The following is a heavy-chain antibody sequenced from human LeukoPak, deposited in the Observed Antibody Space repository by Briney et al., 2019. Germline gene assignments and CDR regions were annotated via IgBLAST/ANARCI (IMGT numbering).Heavy chain of an antibody. J-gene: IGHJ4*02. Sequence: GGSLRLSCAASGFTVSSNYMSWVRQAPGKGLEWVGRIKAKTNGGTTDYAAPVKGRFTISRDDSRDTLYLQMNSLKTEDTAVYYCTTDLGSYFDYWGQGTLVTVSS. CDR3: TTDLGSYFDY. V-gene: IGHV3-15*01. CDR2: IKAKTNGGTT. D-gene: IGHD2-15*01. CDR1: GFTVSSNY.